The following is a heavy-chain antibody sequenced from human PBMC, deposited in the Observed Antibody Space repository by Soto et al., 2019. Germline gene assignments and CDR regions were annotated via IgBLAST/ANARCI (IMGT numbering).Heavy chain of an antibody. CDR1: GFSFSDYY. Sequence: GGSLRLSCAASGFSFSDYYMTWVRQAPGKGLEWVSYISYSASSKFYADSVKGRFTISRDNAQNSLYLQMNSLRAEDTAVYYCARAGHKTEPRRGWFDPWGLGTPVTVYS. D-gene: IGHD1-26*01. J-gene: IGHJ5*02. V-gene: IGHV3-11*01. CDR3: ARAGHKTEPRRGWFDP. CDR2: ISYSASSK.